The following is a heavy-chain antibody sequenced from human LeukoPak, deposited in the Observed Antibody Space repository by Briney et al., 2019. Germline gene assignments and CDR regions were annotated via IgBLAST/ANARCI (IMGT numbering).Heavy chain of an antibody. Sequence: PSETLSLTCTVSGYSISSGYHWAWFRQTPGKGLEWLGSIYQDGSTYDNLYLKSRVTLSVDTSKNQFSLKMKTVTVADTAVYYCGRSEIDDYSRYWGQGTRVIVSS. J-gene: IGHJ4*02. CDR3: GRSEIDDYSRY. CDR1: GYSISSGYH. V-gene: IGHV4-38-2*02. CDR2: IYQDGST. D-gene: IGHD3-16*01.